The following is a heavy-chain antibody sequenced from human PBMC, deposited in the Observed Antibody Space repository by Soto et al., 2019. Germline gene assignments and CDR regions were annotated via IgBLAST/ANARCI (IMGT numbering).Heavy chain of an antibody. V-gene: IGHV1-69*02. J-gene: IGHJ3*02. CDR2: IIPILGIA. CDR1: GGTFSSYT. CDR3: ARGHSGYNDAFDI. D-gene: IGHD5-12*01. Sequence: ASVKVSCKASGGTFSSYTISWVRQAPGQGLEWMGRIIPILGIANYAQKFQGRVTITADKSTSTAYMELSSLRSEDTAVYYCARGHSGYNDAFDIWGQGTMVTVSS.